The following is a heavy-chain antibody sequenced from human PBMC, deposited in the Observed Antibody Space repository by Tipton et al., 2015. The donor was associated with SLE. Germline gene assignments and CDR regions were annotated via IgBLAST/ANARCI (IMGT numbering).Heavy chain of an antibody. D-gene: IGHD6-19*01. Sequence: QLVQSGPEVKKPGASVKVSCKASGYSFNNYFLNWVRQAPGQGLEWMGWINPISGDTNYAQRFQGRVTMTRDTSISTAYMELSRLTSDDTSVYFCTRDRISGWYGARNYCFDYWGQGTLVSVSS. CDR1: GYSFNNYF. CDR3: TRDRISGWYGARNYCFDY. J-gene: IGHJ4*02. CDR2: INPISGDT. V-gene: IGHV1-2*02.